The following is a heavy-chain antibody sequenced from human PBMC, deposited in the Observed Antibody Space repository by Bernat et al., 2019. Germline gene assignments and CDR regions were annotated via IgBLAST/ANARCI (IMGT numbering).Heavy chain of an antibody. Sequence: QVQLVQSGAEVKKPGASVKVSCKVSGYTLTELSMHWVRQAPGKGLEWMGGFDPEDGETIYAQKFQGRVTMTADTSTDTAYMELRSLRSEDTAVYYCATPSGYSSSWTDAFDIWGQGTMVPVSS. CDR2: FDPEDGET. V-gene: IGHV1-24*01. D-gene: IGHD6-6*01. CDR1: GYTLTELS. CDR3: ATPSGYSSSWTDAFDI. J-gene: IGHJ3*02.